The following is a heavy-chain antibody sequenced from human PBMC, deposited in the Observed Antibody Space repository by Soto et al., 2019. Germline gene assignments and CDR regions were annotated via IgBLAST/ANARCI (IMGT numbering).Heavy chain of an antibody. Sequence: ASVKVSCKASGYTFTGYCMHWVRQAPGQGLEWMGWINPNSGGTNYAQKFQGRVTMTRDTSISTAYMELSRLRSDDTAVYYCARDLGHVAFGGVIGPSRWGQGTLVTVSS. D-gene: IGHD3-16*02. V-gene: IGHV1-2*02. CDR1: GYTFTGYC. CDR2: INPNSGGT. CDR3: ARDLGHVAFGGVIGPSR. J-gene: IGHJ4*02.